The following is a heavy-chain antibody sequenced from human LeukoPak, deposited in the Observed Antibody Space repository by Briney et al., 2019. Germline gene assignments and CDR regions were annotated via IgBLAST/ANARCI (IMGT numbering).Heavy chain of an antibody. CDR2: IRYDGSNK. V-gene: IGHV3-30*02. J-gene: IGHJ3*02. D-gene: IGHD6-13*01. Sequence: GGSLRLSCAASGFTFSSYAMHWVRQAPGKGLEWVTFIRYDGSNKYYADSVKGRFTISRDNSKNTLYLQMNSLRAEDTAVYYCASRIAAAGTVAFDIWGQGTMVTVSS. CDR1: GFTFSSYA. CDR3: ASRIAAAGTVAFDI.